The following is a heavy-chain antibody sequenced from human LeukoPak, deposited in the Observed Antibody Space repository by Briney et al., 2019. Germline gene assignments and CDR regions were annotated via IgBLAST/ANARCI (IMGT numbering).Heavy chain of an antibody. Sequence: PGGSLRLSCTASGFTFSDYAMSWVRQAPGKGLEWVSTISTNGDSTYYADSVKGRFTISRDNAKNSLYLQMNSLRAEDTAVYYCARDQGTRPYYYYYMDVWGKGTTVTVSS. J-gene: IGHJ6*03. CDR3: ARDQGTRPYYYYYMDV. CDR1: GFTFSDYA. V-gene: IGHV3-11*04. CDR2: ISTNGDST.